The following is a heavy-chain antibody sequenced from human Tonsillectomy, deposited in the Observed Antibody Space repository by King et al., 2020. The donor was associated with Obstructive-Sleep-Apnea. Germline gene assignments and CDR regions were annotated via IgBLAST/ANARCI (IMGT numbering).Heavy chain of an antibody. CDR1: GGTFSSYA. V-gene: IGHV1-69*01. CDR3: AGRIAARPFAAFDI. CDR2: IIPIFGTA. Sequence: QLVQSGAEVKKPGSSVKVSCKASGGTFSSYAISWVRQAPGQGLEWMGGIIPIFGTANYAQKFQCRVTITADESTSTAYMELSSLRSEDTAVYYCAGRIAARPFAAFDIWGQGTMVTVSS. J-gene: IGHJ3*02. D-gene: IGHD6-6*01.